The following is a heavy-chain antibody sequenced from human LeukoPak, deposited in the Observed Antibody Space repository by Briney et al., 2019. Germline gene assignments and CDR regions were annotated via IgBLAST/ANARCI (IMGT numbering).Heavy chain of an antibody. CDR2: VNESGGT. CDR3: ARGQGATVPKVGKNWFDP. Sequence: SETLSLTCAVYVGSFSGYHWNWIRQPPGKGPEWIGEVNESGGTNINPSLRSRVILSVDTSMNQFSLKLISVTAADTAVYYCARGQGATVPKVGKNWFDPWGQGTRVIVSS. J-gene: IGHJ5*02. CDR1: VGSFSGYH. D-gene: IGHD1-26*01. V-gene: IGHV4-34*01.